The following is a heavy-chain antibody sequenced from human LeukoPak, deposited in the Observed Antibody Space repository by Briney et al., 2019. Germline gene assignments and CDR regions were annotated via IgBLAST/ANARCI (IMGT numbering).Heavy chain of an antibody. CDR3: AREVYGSGRSWFDP. V-gene: IGHV3-7*01. Sequence: GGSLRLSCAASGFTFSSYWMSWVRQAPGKGLEWVANIKEDGSEKYYVDSMKGRFTISRDNAKNSLYLQMNSLRAEDTSVYYCAREVYGSGRSWFDPWGQGTLVIVSS. CDR1: GFTFSSYW. J-gene: IGHJ5*02. D-gene: IGHD3-10*01. CDR2: IKEDGSEK.